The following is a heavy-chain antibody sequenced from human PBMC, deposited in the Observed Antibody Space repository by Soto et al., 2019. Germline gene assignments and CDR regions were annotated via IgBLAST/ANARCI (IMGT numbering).Heavy chain of an antibody. CDR2: IYPGDSDA. CDR1: GYTFTEYW. Sequence: GESLKISCKGSGYTFTEYWIGWVRQMPGKGLEWMGVIYPGDSDARYSPSFQGQVTILVDKSITTAYLQWRSLKASDTATYYCARTSFEYSSSLGFFNLWGRGTLVTVSS. V-gene: IGHV5-51*01. D-gene: IGHD6-6*01. CDR3: ARTSFEYSSSLGFFNL. J-gene: IGHJ2*01.